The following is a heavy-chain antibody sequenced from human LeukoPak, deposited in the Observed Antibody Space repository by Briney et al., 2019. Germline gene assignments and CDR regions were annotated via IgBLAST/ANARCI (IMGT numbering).Heavy chain of an antibody. CDR2: IYYSGST. J-gene: IGHJ4*02. CDR3: ARARGLGALQYFDY. Sequence: SQTLSLTCSVSGGSISSGDYYWSWIRQPPGKGLEWIGYIYYSGSTYYNPSLKSRVTISIDTSKNQFSLKLSSVTAADTAVYYCARARGLGALQYFDYWGRGTLLSVSS. V-gene: IGHV4-30-4*08. D-gene: IGHD4-11*01. CDR1: GGSISSGDYY.